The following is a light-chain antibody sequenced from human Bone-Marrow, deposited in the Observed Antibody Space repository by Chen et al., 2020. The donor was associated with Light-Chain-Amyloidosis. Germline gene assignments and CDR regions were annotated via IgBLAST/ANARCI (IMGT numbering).Light chain of an antibody. CDR2: DTS. CDR1: AGAVTSGQY. J-gene: IGLJ3*02. V-gene: IGLV7-46*01. Sequence: QAVVTQEPSLTVSPGGTVTLTCGSAAGAVTSGQYPYWLQQKPGQAPRTLIYDTSDKHSWTPARCSGSLLGGKAALTLSGAQPEDEADYYCLLSYSGVRVFGGGTKLTVL. CDR3: LLSYSGVRV.